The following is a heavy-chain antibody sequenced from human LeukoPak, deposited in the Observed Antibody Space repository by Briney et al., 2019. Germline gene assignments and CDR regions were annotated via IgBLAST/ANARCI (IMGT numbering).Heavy chain of an antibody. Sequence: SETLSLTCTVSGGSISSYYWSWIRQPPGKGLEWIGYICTSGSTNYNPSLKSRVTISVDTSKNQFSLKLSSVTAADTAVYYCARVYSSSWYSYYYYYYMDVWGKGTTVTVSS. J-gene: IGHJ6*03. V-gene: IGHV4-4*09. D-gene: IGHD6-13*01. CDR3: ARVYSSSWYSYYYYYYMDV. CDR2: ICTSGST. CDR1: GGSISSYY.